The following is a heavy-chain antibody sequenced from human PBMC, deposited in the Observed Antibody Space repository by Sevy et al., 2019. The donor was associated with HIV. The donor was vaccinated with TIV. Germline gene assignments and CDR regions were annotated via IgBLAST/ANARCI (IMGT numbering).Heavy chain of an antibody. CDR1: GGSISSYC. V-gene: IGHV4-4*07. J-gene: IGHJ4*02. CDR2: IYTSGST. Sequence: SETLSLTCTVSGGSISSYCWSWIRQPAGKGLEWIGRIYTSGSTNYNPSLKSRVTMSVDTSKNQFSLKLSSVTAADTGVYYCARIGYYDLITEGFDYWGQGTQVTVSS. CDR3: ARIGYYDLITEGFDY. D-gene: IGHD3-22*01.